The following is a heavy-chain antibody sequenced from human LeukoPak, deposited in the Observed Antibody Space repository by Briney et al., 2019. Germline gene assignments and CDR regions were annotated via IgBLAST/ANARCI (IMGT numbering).Heavy chain of an antibody. Sequence: SKTLSLTCTVSGGSISSYYWSWVRQPPGKGLEWIGFVYYTGSTNYSPSLKSRVTISVDTSKNQFSLKLRSVTAADTAVYYCARASAGLYCSGGSCDNYYYYYMDVWGKGTTVTISS. CDR2: VYYTGST. V-gene: IGHV4-59*01. J-gene: IGHJ6*03. CDR1: GGSISSYY. D-gene: IGHD2-15*01. CDR3: ARASAGLYCSGGSCDNYYYYYMDV.